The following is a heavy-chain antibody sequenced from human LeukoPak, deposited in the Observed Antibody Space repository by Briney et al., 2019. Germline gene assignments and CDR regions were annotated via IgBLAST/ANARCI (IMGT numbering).Heavy chain of an antibody. CDR1: GGSISSGDYY. CDR2: IYYSGST. Sequence: SETLSPTCTVSGGSISSGDYYWGWIRQPPGKGLEWIGSIYYSGSTYYNPSLKSRVTISVDTSKNQFSLKLSSVTAADTAVYYCARRVVVPASVGAFDIWGQGTMVTVSS. CDR3: ARRVVVPASVGAFDI. V-gene: IGHV4-39*01. D-gene: IGHD2-2*01. J-gene: IGHJ3*02.